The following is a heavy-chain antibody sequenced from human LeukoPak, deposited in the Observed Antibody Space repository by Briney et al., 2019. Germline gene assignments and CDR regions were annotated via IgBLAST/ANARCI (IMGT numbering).Heavy chain of an antibody. CDR2: ISAYNGNT. Sequence: ASVEVSCKASGYTFTSYGISWVRQAPGQGLEWMGWISAYNGNTNYAQKLQGRVTMTTDTSTSTAYMELRSLRSDGTAVYYCARDTPLLFGESNWFDPWGQGTLVTVSS. V-gene: IGHV1-18*04. CDR3: ARDTPLLFGESNWFDP. CDR1: GYTFTSYG. J-gene: IGHJ5*02. D-gene: IGHD3-10*01.